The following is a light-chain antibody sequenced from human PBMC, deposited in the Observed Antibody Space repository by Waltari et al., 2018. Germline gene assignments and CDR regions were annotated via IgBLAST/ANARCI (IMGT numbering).Light chain of an antibody. Sequence: QSVLTQPPSVSAAPGQKVTISCSGSSSNIGNQYVSWYQRFPGTAPKLLIYDNNERPSGIPDRFSGSTSGTSASLGITGLQTGDEADYYYETWDSILSAVIFGGGTKLTVL. CDR2: DNN. CDR1: SSNIGNQY. J-gene: IGLJ2*01. CDR3: ETWDSILSAVI. V-gene: IGLV1-51*01.